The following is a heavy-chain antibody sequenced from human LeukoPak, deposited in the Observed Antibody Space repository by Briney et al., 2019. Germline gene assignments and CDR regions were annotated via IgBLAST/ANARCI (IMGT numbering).Heavy chain of an antibody. J-gene: IGHJ4*02. V-gene: IGHV2-5*02. CDR3: AHRKNYYDSSVFDN. D-gene: IGHD3-22*01. CDR1: GFSLNPRGVG. Sequence: SGPTLVNPTQTLTLTCTFSGFSLNPRGVGVGWIRQPPGRALGWLALIYCDDDRRYSPSLKGRLTITKDTSKNQVVLTMTNMDPVDTATYFCAHRKNYYDSSVFDNWGQGTLVTVSS. CDR2: IYCDDDR.